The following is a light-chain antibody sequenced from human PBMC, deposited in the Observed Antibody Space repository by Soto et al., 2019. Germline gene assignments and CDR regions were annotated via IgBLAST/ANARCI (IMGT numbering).Light chain of an antibody. CDR3: CSYAGSSTHVV. V-gene: IGLV2-23*01. J-gene: IGLJ2*01. CDR2: EGS. CDR1: SSDVGSYNL. Sequence: QSVLTQPASESGSPGQSITISCTGTSSDVGSYNLVSWYQQHPGKAPKLMIYEGSKRPSGVSNRFSGSKSGNTASLTISGLQAEDEADYYCCSYAGSSTHVVFGGGTKLTVL.